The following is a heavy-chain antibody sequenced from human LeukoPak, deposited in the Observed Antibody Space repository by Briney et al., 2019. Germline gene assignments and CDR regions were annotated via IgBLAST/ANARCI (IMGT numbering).Heavy chain of an antibody. Sequence: SETLSLTCAVSGGSISSSNWWSWVRQPPGKGLEWIGEINHSGSTNYNPSLKSRVTISVDTSKNQFSLKLSSVTAADTAVYYCARASLIKGAFDIWGQGTMVTVSS. CDR2: INHSGST. V-gene: IGHV4-4*02. J-gene: IGHJ3*02. CDR3: ARASLIKGAFDI. CDR1: GGSISSSNW. D-gene: IGHD3-10*01.